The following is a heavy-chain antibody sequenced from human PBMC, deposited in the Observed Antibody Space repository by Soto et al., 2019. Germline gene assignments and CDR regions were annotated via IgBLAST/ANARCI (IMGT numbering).Heavy chain of an antibody. Sequence: EVQLVESGGGLVQPGRSLRLSCAASGFTFDDYAMHWVRQPPGKGLEWVSGITWNNGSIGYADSVKGRFTISRDNAKKSLYMQMNSLRAEDTAFYYCVKDKRGRQLRSWYFDLWGRGTLVTVSS. CDR3: VKDKRGRQLRSWYFDL. J-gene: IGHJ2*01. D-gene: IGHD6-13*01. CDR1: GFTFDDYA. V-gene: IGHV3-9*01. CDR2: ITWNNGSI.